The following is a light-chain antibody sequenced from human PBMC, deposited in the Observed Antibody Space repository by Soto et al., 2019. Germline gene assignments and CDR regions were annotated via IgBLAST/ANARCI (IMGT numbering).Light chain of an antibody. Sequence: QSVLTQPPSVSAAPGQTVTISCSGSASNIGNNYASWYQQLPGAAPKLLIYENNNGPSGIPDRFSGSKSGTSATLGITALQTGDEADYYCGTWDTSLSAWVFGGGTKLTVL. CDR1: ASNIGNNY. V-gene: IGLV1-51*02. J-gene: IGLJ3*02. CDR3: GTWDTSLSAWV. CDR2: ENN.